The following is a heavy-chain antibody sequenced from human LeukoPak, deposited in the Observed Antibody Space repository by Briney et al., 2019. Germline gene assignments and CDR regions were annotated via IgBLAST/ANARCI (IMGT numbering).Heavy chain of an antibody. J-gene: IGHJ4*02. D-gene: IGHD2-2*01. CDR3: ARDPSNTSGRYIYFDY. CDR1: GYTFTRYA. CDR2: ISTYNGDT. V-gene: IGHV1-18*01. Sequence: ASVKVSCKASGYTFTRYAISWVRQAPGQGLEWMGWISTYNGDTNYAQNFQGRVTMTTDTSTTTAYMELRSLRSDDSAFYFCARDPSNTSGRYIYFDYWGQGTLVTVSS.